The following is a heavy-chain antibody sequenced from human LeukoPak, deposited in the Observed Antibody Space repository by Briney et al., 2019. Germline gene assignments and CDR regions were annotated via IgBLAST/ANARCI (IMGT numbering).Heavy chain of an antibody. CDR1: GGTLSSYA. V-gene: IGHV1-69*13. D-gene: IGHD2-21*02. CDR3: ARVKPAYCSGDCYWYNWFDP. CDR2: IIPIFGTA. Sequence: APVKAFCKASGGTLSSYAISWGRQAPGQGPEWMGGIIPIFGTANYAQKFQGRVTITADESTSTAYMELSSLRSEDTAVYYCARVKPAYCSGDCYWYNWFDPWGQGTLVTVSS. J-gene: IGHJ5*02.